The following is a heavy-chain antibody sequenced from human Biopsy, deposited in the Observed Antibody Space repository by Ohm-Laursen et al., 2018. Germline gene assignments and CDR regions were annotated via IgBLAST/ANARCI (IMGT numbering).Heavy chain of an antibody. V-gene: IGHV1-69*08. Sequence: SSVKVSCKVSAYSFGDHRIHWVRQAPGQGLEWVGRIISMVGTPKYAQKFQGRATITVDKSTSTAYLDLSSLKSEDTAVYYCARDKTVLNYFFALDVWGKGTPGPVSS. CDR3: ARDKTVLNYFFALDV. CDR2: IISMVGTP. CDR1: AYSFGDHR. D-gene: IGHD5-24*01. J-gene: IGHJ6*04.